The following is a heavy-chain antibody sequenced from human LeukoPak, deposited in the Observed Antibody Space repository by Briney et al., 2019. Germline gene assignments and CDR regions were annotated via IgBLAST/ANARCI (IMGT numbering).Heavy chain of an antibody. D-gene: IGHD3-22*01. CDR1: GFTFSSYW. J-gene: IGHJ4*02. CDR2: IKQDGSEK. V-gene: IGHV3-7*01. Sequence: GGALRLSCAAPGFTFSSYWMRWVRQAPGKGLEWVANIKQDGSEKYYVDSVKGRFTLSRDNAKNSLYLQMKSLRAEDTAVYYCARHGSGYYYDFDYWGQGTLVTVSS. CDR3: ARHGSGYYYDFDY.